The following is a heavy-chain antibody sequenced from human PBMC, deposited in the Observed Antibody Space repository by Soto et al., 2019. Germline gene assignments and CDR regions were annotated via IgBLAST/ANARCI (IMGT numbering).Heavy chain of an antibody. J-gene: IGHJ4*02. Sequence: QVQLVQSGAEVKKPGASVKVSCKASGYTFISYAMHWVRQAPGHSLEWMGWINAGNGDTRYSQTFQGRVSFTRDTSASTAYMELSGLTSEDTAIYYCAAGGGGSRYWGQGTLVTVSS. V-gene: IGHV1-3*01. CDR3: AAGGGGSRY. CDR1: GYTFISYA. D-gene: IGHD2-15*01. CDR2: INAGNGDT.